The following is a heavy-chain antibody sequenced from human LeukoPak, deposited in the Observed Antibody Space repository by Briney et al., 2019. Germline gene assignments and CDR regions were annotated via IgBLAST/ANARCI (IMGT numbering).Heavy chain of an antibody. CDR2: IYYSGST. CDR1: GASISSSNYY. J-gene: IGHJ4*02. D-gene: IGHD3-10*01. V-gene: IGHV4-39*01. CDR3: TRVVYSGSGSYGGFDY. Sequence: SETLSLTCTVSGASISSSNYYWGWIRQPPGKGLEWIGSIYYSGSTDYNPSLKSRVTISVDTSKNQFSLKLSSVTAADTAVYYCTRVVYSGSGSYGGFDYCGQGTLVTISS.